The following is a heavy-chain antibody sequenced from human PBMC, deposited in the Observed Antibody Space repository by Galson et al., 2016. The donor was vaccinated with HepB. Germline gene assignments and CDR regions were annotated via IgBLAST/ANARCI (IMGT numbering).Heavy chain of an antibody. Sequence: SLRLSCAASGFTFSVPAMHWVRQASGKGLEWVGRIRSKTNNYATAYAESVKGRFTVSRDDSKNTAYLEMNSLKTEDTAVYYCTCTVTTIDYGCRGTLVTVSS. CDR2: IRSKTNNYAT. CDR3: TCTVTTIDY. CDR1: GFTFSVPA. V-gene: IGHV3-73*01. D-gene: IGHD4-17*01. J-gene: IGHJ4*02.